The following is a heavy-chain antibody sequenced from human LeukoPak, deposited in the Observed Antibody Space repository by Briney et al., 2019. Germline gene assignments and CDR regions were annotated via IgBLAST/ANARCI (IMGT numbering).Heavy chain of an antibody. J-gene: IGHJ4*02. CDR2: IHYTGNT. CDR1: GGSIGDYY. Sequence: SETLSLTCTVSGGSIGDYYWSWIRQPPGKELEYIGYIHYTGNTDYNPSLKSRVTMSVDTSKNQFSLKLSSVSAADTAVYFCARLRSYYDSSGSYYYFDYWGQGTLVTVSS. CDR3: ARLRSYYDSSGSYYYFDY. V-gene: IGHV4-59*08. D-gene: IGHD3-22*01.